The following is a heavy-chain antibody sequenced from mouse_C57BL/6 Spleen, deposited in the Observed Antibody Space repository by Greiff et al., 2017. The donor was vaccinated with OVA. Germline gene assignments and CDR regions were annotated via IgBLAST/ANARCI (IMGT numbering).Heavy chain of an antibody. CDR1: GYTFTSYW. Sequence: VQLQQPGAELVKPGASVKLSCKASGYTFTSYWMHWVKQRPGRGLEWIGSIDPNSGGTKYNEKFKSKATLTVDKPSSTAYMQLSSLTSEDSAVYYCARRGANYDYAMDYWGQGTSVTVSS. CDR3: ARRGANYDYAMDY. V-gene: IGHV1-72*01. J-gene: IGHJ4*01. D-gene: IGHD1-1*02. CDR2: IDPNSGGT.